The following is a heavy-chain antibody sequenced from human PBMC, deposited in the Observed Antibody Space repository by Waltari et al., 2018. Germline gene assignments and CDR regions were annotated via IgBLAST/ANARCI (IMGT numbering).Heavy chain of an antibody. CDR3: ARASGIYGMDV. D-gene: IGHD3-3*01. Sequence: QVQLQESGPGLVKPSETLSLTCTVSGGSISSYYWRWIRQPPGKGLEWIGYIYYSGSTNYNPSLKSRVTISVDTSKNQFSLKLSSVTAADTAVYYCARASGIYGMDVWGQGTTVTVSS. CDR2: IYYSGST. J-gene: IGHJ6*02. V-gene: IGHV4-59*01. CDR1: GGSISSYY.